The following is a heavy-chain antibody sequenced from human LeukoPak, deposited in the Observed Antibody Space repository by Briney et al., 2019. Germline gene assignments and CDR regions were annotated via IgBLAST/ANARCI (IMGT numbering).Heavy chain of an antibody. CDR2: TSGSGGRT. CDR3: AKDPAFYYDSSGYYVY. D-gene: IGHD3-22*01. J-gene: IGHJ4*02. CDR1: GFTFGSYA. Sequence: GASLRLSCAASGFTFGSYAMSWVRQAPGKGLEWVSATSGSGGRTYYADSVKGRFTISRDNSKNTLFLQMNGLRAEDTAVYYCAKDPAFYYDSSGYYVYWGQGTLVTVSS. V-gene: IGHV3-23*01.